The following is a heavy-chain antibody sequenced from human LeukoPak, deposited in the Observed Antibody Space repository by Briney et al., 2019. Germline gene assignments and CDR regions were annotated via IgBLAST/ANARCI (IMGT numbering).Heavy chain of an antibody. Sequence: SETLSLTCTVPGGSISSGDYYGSWIRQPPGKALECIGYIYYSGSPYYNPSLKSRVTLSVDTSKNQFSLSLSSVTAADTHVYDCARGGDSYEQYFQHWGQGTLVTVSS. J-gene: IGHJ1*01. CDR1: GGSISSGDYY. V-gene: IGHV4-30-4*01. D-gene: IGHD5-18*01. CDR3: ARGGDSYEQYFQH. CDR2: IYYSGSP.